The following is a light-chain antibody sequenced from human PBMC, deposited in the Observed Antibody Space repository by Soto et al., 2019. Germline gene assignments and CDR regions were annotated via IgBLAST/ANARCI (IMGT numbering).Light chain of an antibody. CDR1: QSVSSN. V-gene: IGKV3-15*01. Sequence: IVLPPSPGTLSLSPGKRATLSCRASQSVSSNLAWYQQKPGQAPRLLIYGVSIRATGIPARFSGSGSGTEFTLTISSLQSEDFAVYYCQQYDNGTPKTFGHVTKV. J-gene: IGKJ1*01. CDR2: GVS. CDR3: QQYDNGTPKT.